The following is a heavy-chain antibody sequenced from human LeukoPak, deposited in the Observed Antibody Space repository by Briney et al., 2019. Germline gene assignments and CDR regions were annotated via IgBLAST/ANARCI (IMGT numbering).Heavy chain of an antibody. CDR1: GGSTSNHY. D-gene: IGHD3-10*01. CDR3: IREGGGY. V-gene: IGHV4-59*08. CDR2: IYYSGST. Sequence: PSETLSLTCIVSGGSTSNHYWSWIRQPPGKGLEWIGNIYYSGSTNYNPSLKSRVTISVDTSKTQFSLKLSSVTDADTAVYYCIREGGGYWGQGTLVTVSS. J-gene: IGHJ4*02.